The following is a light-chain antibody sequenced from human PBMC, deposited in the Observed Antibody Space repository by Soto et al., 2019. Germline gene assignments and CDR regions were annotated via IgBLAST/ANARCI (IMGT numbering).Light chain of an antibody. J-gene: IGKJ1*01. CDR2: GAY. CDR3: QQYNNWPRT. CDR1: QSVSSN. V-gene: IGKV3-15*01. Sequence: EIVMTQSPATLSVSPGERATLYCRASQSVSSNLAWYQQKPGQAPRLLIYGAYTRATGIPARFSGSGSGTEFTLTISSLQSEDFAVYYCQQYNNWPRTFGQGTKVDI.